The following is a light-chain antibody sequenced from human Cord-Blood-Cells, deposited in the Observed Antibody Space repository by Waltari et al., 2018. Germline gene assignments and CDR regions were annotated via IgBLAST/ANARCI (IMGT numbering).Light chain of an antibody. CDR3: QSADSSGTYYV. J-gene: IGLJ1*01. Sequence: YELTQPPSASVSPGQTANITCSGDALPKQYAYWYRQKPGQAPVLVIYKDSERPSGIPVRFSGSSSGTTVTLTISGVQAEDEADYYCQSADSSGTYYVFGTGTKVTVL. CDR2: KDS. V-gene: IGLV3-25*03. CDR1: ALPKQY.